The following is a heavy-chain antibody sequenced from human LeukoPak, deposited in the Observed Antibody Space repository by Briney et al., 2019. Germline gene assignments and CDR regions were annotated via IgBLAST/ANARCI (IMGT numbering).Heavy chain of an antibody. CDR3: ARGTDCSGGSCYPDY. Sequence: PGGSLRLSCAASGFTFSSYTMNWVRQAPGKGLEWVSYISSSSSAIFYADSVKGRFTISRDNAKNSLYLQMNSLRDEDTAVYYCARGTDCSGGSCYPDYWGQGTLVTVSS. J-gene: IGHJ4*02. V-gene: IGHV3-48*02. D-gene: IGHD2-15*01. CDR2: ISSSSSAI. CDR1: GFTFSSYT.